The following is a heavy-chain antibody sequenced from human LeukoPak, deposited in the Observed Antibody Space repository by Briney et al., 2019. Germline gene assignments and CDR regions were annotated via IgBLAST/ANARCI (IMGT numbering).Heavy chain of an antibody. D-gene: IGHD3-10*01. CDR1: GFTFSSHG. Sequence: GGSLRLSCAASGFTFSSHGMHWVRQAPGKGLEWVAVISYDGSNKYYADSVKGRFTISRDNSKNTLYLQMNSLRAEDTAVYYCASALNYYGPFDYWGQGTLVTVSS. CDR3: ASALNYYGPFDY. V-gene: IGHV3-30*03. CDR2: ISYDGSNK. J-gene: IGHJ4*02.